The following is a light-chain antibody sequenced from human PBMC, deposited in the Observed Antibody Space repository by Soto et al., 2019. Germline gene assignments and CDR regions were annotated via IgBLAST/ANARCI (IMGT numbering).Light chain of an antibody. CDR2: ASS. CDR1: QSISNS. CDR3: QQSDSTPFT. Sequence: DIQMTQSPSSLSVSVGDRVTITCRASQSISNSLNWYQQKPGKAANLLIYASSSFEGGVLSRFRGSGSGTVFTLTISSLQPEDSASYYCQQSDSTPFTFGPGTKVQI. J-gene: IGKJ3*01. V-gene: IGKV1-39*01.